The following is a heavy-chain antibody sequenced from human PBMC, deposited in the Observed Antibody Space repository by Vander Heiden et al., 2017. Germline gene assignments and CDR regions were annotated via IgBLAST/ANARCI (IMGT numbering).Heavy chain of an antibody. CDR1: GYTFRNYW. CDR2: IDPSDSYT. V-gene: IGHV5-10-1*03. J-gene: IGHJ2*01. Sequence: EVQLVPSGAEVKKPGESLTISCKGSGYTFRNYWINWVRQKPGKGLEWLGRIDPSDSYTNYSPSFQGHVTISVDNSISTAYLQWGSLKASDSGMYFCARLSANYYGTDWHFDLWGRGTLVTVSS. CDR3: ARLSANYYGTDWHFDL. D-gene: IGHD1-26*01.